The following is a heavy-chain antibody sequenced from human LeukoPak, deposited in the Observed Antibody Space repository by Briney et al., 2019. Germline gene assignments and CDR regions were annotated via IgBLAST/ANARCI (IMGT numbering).Heavy chain of an antibody. D-gene: IGHD4-23*01. J-gene: IGHJ4*02. Sequence: PSETLSLTCTVSGGSVNSFYWSWIRQPPGKGLEWIGYIDYSGSTAYNPSLNGRVAVSVDTSKNQFSLKLRSVTAADTAVYYCARLNGGNWGPGILVTVSS. CDR2: IDYSGST. CDR1: GGSVNSFY. V-gene: IGHV4-59*08. CDR3: ARLNGGN.